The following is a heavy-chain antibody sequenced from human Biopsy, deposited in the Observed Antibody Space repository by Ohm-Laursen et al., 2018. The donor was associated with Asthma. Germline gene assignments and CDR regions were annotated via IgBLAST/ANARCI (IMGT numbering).Heavy chain of an antibody. CDR3: ARTTYGDDGFDP. Sequence: TLSLTCTVSGDSINIGDYHWSWIRQHPVKGLEWIGYIYYSGSTYYNPSLKSRVSISIDTSKNQFSLSLTSVTAADTAVYYCARTTYGDDGFDPWGQGTLVTVSS. J-gene: IGHJ5*02. D-gene: IGHD4-17*01. CDR1: GDSINIGDYH. V-gene: IGHV4-31*03. CDR2: IYYSGST.